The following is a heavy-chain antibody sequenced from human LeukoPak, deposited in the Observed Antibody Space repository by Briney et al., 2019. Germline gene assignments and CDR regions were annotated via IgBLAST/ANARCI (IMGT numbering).Heavy chain of an antibody. Sequence: SETLSLTCAVYGGSFSGYYWSWIRQPPGKGLEWIGEINHSGSTNYNPSPKSRVTISVDTSKNQFSLKLSSVTAADTAVYYCASAYGDYAFDPWGQGTLVTVSS. CDR1: GGSFSGYY. D-gene: IGHD4-17*01. V-gene: IGHV4-34*01. J-gene: IGHJ5*02. CDR2: INHSGST. CDR3: ASAYGDYAFDP.